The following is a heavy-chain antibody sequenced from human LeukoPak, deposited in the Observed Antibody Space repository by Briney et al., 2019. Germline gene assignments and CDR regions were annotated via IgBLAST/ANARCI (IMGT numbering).Heavy chain of an antibody. J-gene: IGHJ1*01. V-gene: IGHV1-2*02. Sequence: ASVKVSCKASGGTFSSYAISWVRQAPGQGLEWMGWINPNSGGTNYAQKFQGRVTMTRDTSISTAYMELSSLRSDDTAVYYCATSSGYYVGYIRHWGQGTLVTVSS. CDR1: GGTFSSYA. CDR2: INPNSGGT. D-gene: IGHD3-22*01. CDR3: ATSSGYYVGYIRH.